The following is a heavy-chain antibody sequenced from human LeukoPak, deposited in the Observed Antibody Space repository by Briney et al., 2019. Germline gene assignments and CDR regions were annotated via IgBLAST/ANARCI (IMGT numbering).Heavy chain of an antibody. J-gene: IGHJ5*02. CDR2: ISPYDGNT. V-gene: IGHV1-18*01. CDR3: ARGHIPRYCSSTSCYFHWFDP. D-gene: IGHD2-2*01. CDR1: GYTFTSYG. Sequence: ASVKVSCKASGYTFTSYGVTWVRQAPGQGLEWMGWISPYDGNTNYAQRLQGRVTMTTDTSTSTAYMELRSLRSDDTAVYYCARGHIPRYCSSTSCYFHWFDPWGQGTLVTVSS.